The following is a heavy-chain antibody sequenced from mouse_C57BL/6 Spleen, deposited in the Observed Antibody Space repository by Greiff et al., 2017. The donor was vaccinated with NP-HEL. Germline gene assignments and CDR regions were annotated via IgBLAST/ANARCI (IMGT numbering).Heavy chain of an antibody. CDR3: ARFYYDYGFDY. J-gene: IGHJ2*01. Sequence: QVQLQQSGAELVMPGASVKLSCKASGYTFTSYWMHWVKQRPGQGLEWIGEIDPSDSYTNYNQKFKGKSTLTVDKSSSTAYMQLSSLTSEDSAVYYCARFYYDYGFDYWGQGTTLTVSS. D-gene: IGHD2-4*01. CDR1: GYTFTSYW. CDR2: IDPSDSYT. V-gene: IGHV1-69*01.